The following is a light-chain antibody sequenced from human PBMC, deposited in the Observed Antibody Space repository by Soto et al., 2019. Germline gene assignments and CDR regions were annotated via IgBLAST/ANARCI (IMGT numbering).Light chain of an antibody. CDR1: QSVSSSY. J-gene: IGKJ1*01. Sequence: EIVLTQSPGTLSLSPGERGTLSCRASQSVSSSYLAWYQQRPGQAPRLLIYGASSRATGIPARFSGTGSGTEFTLTISSLQSEDFALYYCQQYNDWPLTFGQGTKVDIK. CDR2: GAS. CDR3: QQYNDWPLT. V-gene: IGKV3D-15*01.